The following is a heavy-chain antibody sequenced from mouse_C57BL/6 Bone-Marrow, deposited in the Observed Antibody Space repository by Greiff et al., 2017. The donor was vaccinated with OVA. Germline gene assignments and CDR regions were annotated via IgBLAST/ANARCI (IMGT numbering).Heavy chain of an antibody. Sequence: VQLQQSGAVLARPGASVKLSCKASGYTFTSYGISWVKQRTGQGLEWIGEIYPRSGNTYYNEKFKGKATLTADKSSSTAYMELRSLTSEDSAVYFCAELSLAYWGQGTLVTVSA. D-gene: IGHD1-1*02. V-gene: IGHV1-81*01. CDR3: AELSLAY. CDR2: IYPRSGNT. J-gene: IGHJ3*01. CDR1: GYTFTSYG.